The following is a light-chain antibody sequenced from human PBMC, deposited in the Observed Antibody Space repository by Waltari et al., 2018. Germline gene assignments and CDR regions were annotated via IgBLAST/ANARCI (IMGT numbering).Light chain of an antibody. CDR3: QVWDSSSDQHVV. Sequence: SYVLTQPPSVSVAPGQTATFTCGGNELGSKAVHWYQQRPGQAPVLVIHDDSDRPSGIPERFSGSKSGNTVTLAVTRVEAGDEADYYCQVWDSSSDQHVVFGGGTKLTVL. CDR2: DDS. J-gene: IGLJ2*01. CDR1: ELGSKA. V-gene: IGLV3-21*02.